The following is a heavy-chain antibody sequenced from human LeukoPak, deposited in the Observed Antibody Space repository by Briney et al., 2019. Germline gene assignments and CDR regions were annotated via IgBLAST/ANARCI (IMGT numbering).Heavy chain of an antibody. Sequence: PSETLSLTCTVSGGSISSYYWSWIRQPPGKGLEWIGYIYYSGSTNYNPSLKSRVTISVDTSKNQFSLKLSSVTAADTAVYYCAREKVAAASDAFDIWGQGTMVTVSS. CDR1: GGSISSYY. CDR2: IYYSGST. V-gene: IGHV4-59*01. CDR3: AREKVAAASDAFDI. J-gene: IGHJ3*02. D-gene: IGHD6-13*01.